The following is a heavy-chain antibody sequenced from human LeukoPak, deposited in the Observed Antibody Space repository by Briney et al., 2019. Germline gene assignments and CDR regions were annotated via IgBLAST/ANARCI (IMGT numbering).Heavy chain of an antibody. J-gene: IGHJ5*02. D-gene: IGHD2-15*01. CDR2: ISDSSITM. CDR3: ARDGGFCSGGFCYRLFDP. Sequence: GGSLRLSCAASGFTFSSHNMVWVRQPPGKGLEWISYISDSSITMYYADSVKGRFTISRDNAKNSLYLQMNSLRAEGTAVYYCARDGGFCSGGFCYRLFDPWGQGTLVTVSS. CDR1: GFTFSSHN. V-gene: IGHV3-48*04.